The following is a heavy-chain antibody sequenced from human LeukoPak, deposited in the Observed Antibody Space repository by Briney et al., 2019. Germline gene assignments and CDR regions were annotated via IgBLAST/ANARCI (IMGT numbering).Heavy chain of an antibody. D-gene: IGHD3-10*01. CDR3: ARDGAMVRGIIMTD. Sequence: PGGSLRLSCAASGFTFSSYSMNWVRQAPGKGLEWVSSISSSSSYIYYADSVKGRFTISRDNSKNTLYLQMNSLRAEDTAVYYCARDGAMVRGIIMTDWGQGTLVTVSS. CDR2: ISSSSSYI. CDR1: GFTFSSYS. V-gene: IGHV3-21*04. J-gene: IGHJ4*02.